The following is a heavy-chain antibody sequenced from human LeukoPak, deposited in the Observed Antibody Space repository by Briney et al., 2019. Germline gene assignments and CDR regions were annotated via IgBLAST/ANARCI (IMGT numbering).Heavy chain of an antibody. V-gene: IGHV3-21*01. J-gene: IGHJ6*03. CDR3: ARDPRRGWLQFWDYYYYMDV. Sequence: GGSLRLSCAASGFTFSSYSMNWVRQAPGKGLEWVSSISSSSSSINNADSVNGRFTISRDNTKKSLYLQMNSLRAEDTAVYYCARDPRRGWLQFWDYYYYMDVWGKGTTVTVSS. D-gene: IGHD5-24*01. CDR2: ISSSSSSI. CDR1: GFTFSSYS.